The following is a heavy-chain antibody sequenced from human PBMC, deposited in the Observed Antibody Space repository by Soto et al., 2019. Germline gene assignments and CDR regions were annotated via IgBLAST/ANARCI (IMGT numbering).Heavy chain of an antibody. CDR2: IIPIFGTA. J-gene: IGHJ4*02. Sequence: QVQLVQSGAEVKKPGSSVKVSCKASGGTFSSYAISWVRQAPGQGLEWMGGIIPIFGTANYAQKFQGRVTITADESTSTGYMELSRLRTEETAVYYWARGNNRSAGGGYWGQGTLVTVSS. CDR1: GGTFSSYA. CDR3: ARGNNRSAGGGY. D-gene: IGHD1-20*01. V-gene: IGHV1-69*01.